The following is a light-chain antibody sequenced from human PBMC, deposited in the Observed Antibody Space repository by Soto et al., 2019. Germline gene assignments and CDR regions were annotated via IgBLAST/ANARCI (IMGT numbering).Light chain of an antibody. J-gene: IGKJ4*01. CDR2: GAS. Sequence: EIVLTQSPDTLSLSPGERVTLSCRASHSVSGSYLAWYQQRPGQAPRLLIYGASTRATGIPDRFTGSGSGTDFSLTITRLEPEDFAVYYCHHYGNATFGGGTKVEIK. V-gene: IGKV3-20*01. CDR1: HSVSGSY. CDR3: HHYGNAT.